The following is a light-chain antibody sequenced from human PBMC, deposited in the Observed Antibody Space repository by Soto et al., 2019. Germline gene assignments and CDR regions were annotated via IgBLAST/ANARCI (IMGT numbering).Light chain of an antibody. J-gene: IGKJ4*01. Sequence: DIQMTQSPSSLSASVGDRVTITCRASQTISNYLNWYQQKPGKAPKLLIYAASSLQSGVPSRFSGSGSGTDFTLTISSLQPEDFATYYCQQSHISPLTFGGGTKVEIK. CDR3: QQSHISPLT. CDR2: AAS. V-gene: IGKV1-39*01. CDR1: QTISNY.